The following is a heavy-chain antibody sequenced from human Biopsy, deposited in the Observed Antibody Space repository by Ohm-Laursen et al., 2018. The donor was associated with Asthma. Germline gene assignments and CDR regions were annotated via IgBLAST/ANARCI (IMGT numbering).Heavy chain of an antibody. J-gene: IGHJ4*02. Sequence: SLRLSCTAPGFMFRSSGMHWVRQAPGKGLEWVAVISYDGNHKFYEDSVKGRFIISRDNSKNTLYLQMNSLRTEDTAVYYCAKRRGYSGHDNDYWGQGTLVIVSS. D-gene: IGHD5-12*01. CDR3: AKRRGYSGHDNDY. CDR2: ISYDGNHK. V-gene: IGHV3-30*18. CDR1: GFMFRSSG.